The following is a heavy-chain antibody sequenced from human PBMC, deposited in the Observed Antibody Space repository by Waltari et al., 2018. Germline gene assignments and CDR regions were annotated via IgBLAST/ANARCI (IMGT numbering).Heavy chain of an antibody. J-gene: IGHJ6*02. D-gene: IGHD3-10*01. CDR2: FAGSEGSDADTT. Sequence: EVQLVESGGGLVQPGGFTPLSCAASGFTFRPFAMGRVRQASGKGLEWVSAFAGSEGSDADTTYYSDSVLGRFTVSRDNSKNTLYLQMNNLRGEDTAVYYCARFLRRVSYGMDVWGQGAAVTVFS. CDR1: GFTFRPFA. CDR3: ARFLRRVSYGMDV. V-gene: IGHV3-23*04.